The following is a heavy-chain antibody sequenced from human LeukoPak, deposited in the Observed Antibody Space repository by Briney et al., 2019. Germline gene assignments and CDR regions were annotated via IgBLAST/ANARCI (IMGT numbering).Heavy chain of an antibody. V-gene: IGHV3-21*04. CDR3: AKDRLITVPKLEDDVFDI. Sequence: GGSLRLSCAASGFTFSSYSMNWVRQAPGKGLEWVSSISSSSSYIYYADSVKGRFTISRDDAKNSLFLQMNSLRAEDTALYYCAKDRLITVPKLEDDVFDIWGQGTMVTVSS. CDR2: ISSSSSYI. J-gene: IGHJ3*02. CDR1: GFTFSSYS. D-gene: IGHD4-17*01.